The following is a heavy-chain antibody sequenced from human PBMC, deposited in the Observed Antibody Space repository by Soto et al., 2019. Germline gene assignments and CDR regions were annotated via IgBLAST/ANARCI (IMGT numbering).Heavy chain of an antibody. D-gene: IGHD2-2*01. CDR3: AREDDVVLPHTNPYFDS. CDR2: ISRSDETI. V-gene: IGHV3-11*01. J-gene: IGHJ4*02. Sequence: QVQLVESGGALVKPGGSLRLSCASSGFTFSDFYMSWIRQAPGKGLEWVSYISRSDETIYYADSVKGRFTISRDNAKNSLYLQMNSLTAEDTAVYYCAREDDVVLPHTNPYFDSWGLGTLVTVSS. CDR1: GFTFSDFY.